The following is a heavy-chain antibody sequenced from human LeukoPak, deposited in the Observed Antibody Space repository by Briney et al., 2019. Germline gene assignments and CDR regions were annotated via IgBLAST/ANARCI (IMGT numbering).Heavy chain of an antibody. CDR3: AKTPPRGGTIVLGWFDP. V-gene: IGHV3-23*01. CDR2: ISGSGGST. Sequence: PGGSLRLSCAASGFTFDDYAMHWVRQAPGKGLEWVSAISGSGGSTYYADSVKGRFTISRDNSKNTLYLQMNSLRAEDTAVYYCAKTPPRGGTIVLGWFDPWGQGTLVTVSS. J-gene: IGHJ5*02. CDR1: GFTFDDYA. D-gene: IGHD1-7*01.